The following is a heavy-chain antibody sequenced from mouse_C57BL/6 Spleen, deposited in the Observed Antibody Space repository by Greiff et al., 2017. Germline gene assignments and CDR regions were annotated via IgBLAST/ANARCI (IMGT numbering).Heavy chain of an antibody. Sequence: EVKLMESGGGLVKPGGSLKLSCAASGFTFSSYAMSWVRQTPEKRLEWVATICDGGSYTYYPDNVKGRFTISRDNAKNNLYLQMSHLKSEDAAMYYCARDGSNYLDYWGQGTTLTVSS. J-gene: IGHJ2*01. CDR1: GFTFSSYA. CDR3: ARDGSNYLDY. V-gene: IGHV5-4*01. CDR2: ICDGGSYT. D-gene: IGHD4-1*01.